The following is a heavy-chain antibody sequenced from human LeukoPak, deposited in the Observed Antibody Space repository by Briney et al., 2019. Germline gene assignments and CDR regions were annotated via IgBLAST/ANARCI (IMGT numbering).Heavy chain of an antibody. CDR1: GGSISSGGYS. V-gene: IGHV4-30-2*01. CDR3: AREAGSRAFDI. D-gene: IGHD6-13*01. J-gene: IGHJ3*02. Sequence: SETLSLTCTVSGGSISSGGYSWSWIRQPPGKGLEWIGYIYHSGSTYYNPSLKSRVTISVDRSKNQFSLKLSSVTAADTAVYYCAREAGSRAFDIWGQGTMVTVSS. CDR2: IYHSGST.